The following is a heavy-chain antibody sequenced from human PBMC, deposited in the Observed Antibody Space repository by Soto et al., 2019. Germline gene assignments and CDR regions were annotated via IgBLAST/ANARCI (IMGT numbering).Heavy chain of an antibody. J-gene: IGHJ4*02. Sequence: EVQLLETGGNLIQPGGSLRLSCAASGFTIISNSMSWVRQAPGRGLKWVSVIDSSGDTYYTDSVKGRFILSRDTSRNTLYLQMHNLRTEDTDVYYCAGWHTNLHVFDSWGQGTLVTVSS. CDR3: AGWHTNLHVFDS. CDR1: GFTIISNS. V-gene: IGHV3-53*02. D-gene: IGHD2-15*01. CDR2: IDSSGDT.